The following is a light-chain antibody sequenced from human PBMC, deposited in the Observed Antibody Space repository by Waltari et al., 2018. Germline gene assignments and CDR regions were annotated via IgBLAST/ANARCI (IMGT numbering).Light chain of an antibody. V-gene: IGKV3D-15*01. CDR2: GAS. J-gene: IGKJ1*01. Sequence: EIVMTQSPATLSVSPGESATLSCRASQSVNNNLAWYQQKPGQAPRLLIYGASTRATGLPVRFSGSGSGTEFTLTISSLQSEDFAIYYCLHYKNWRTFGQGTKVEIK. CDR1: QSVNNN. CDR3: LHYKNWRT.